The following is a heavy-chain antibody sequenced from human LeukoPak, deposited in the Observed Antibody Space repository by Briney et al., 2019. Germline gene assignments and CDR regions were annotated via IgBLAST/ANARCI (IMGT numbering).Heavy chain of an antibody. V-gene: IGHV3-7*02. CDR2: IKEDGSEK. D-gene: IGHD5-24*01. CDR3: ARRWLQFYYYGMDV. CDR1: GFTVSSNY. Sequence: QPGGSLRLSCAASGFTVSSNYMSWVRQAPGKGLEWVANIKEDGSEKYYVDSVKGRFTISRDNAKNSLYLQMNSLRAEDTAVYYCARRWLQFYYYGMDVWGQGTTVTVSS. J-gene: IGHJ6*02.